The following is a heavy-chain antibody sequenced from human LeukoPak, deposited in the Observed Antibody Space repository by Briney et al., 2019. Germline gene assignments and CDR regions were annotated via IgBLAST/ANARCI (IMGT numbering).Heavy chain of an antibody. CDR1: GFTFNNYY. CDR2: IDASGVNT. V-gene: IGHV3-23*01. J-gene: IGHJ5*02. CDR3: AKGSGSGWYGWFDP. Sequence: GGSLRLSCAASGFTFNNYYMNWVRQAPGKGLEWVSCIDASGVNTYYADSVKGRFTISRDNSNNTLYLQMNSLRAEDTAVYYCAKGSGSGWYGWFDPWGQGTLVTVSS. D-gene: IGHD6-19*01.